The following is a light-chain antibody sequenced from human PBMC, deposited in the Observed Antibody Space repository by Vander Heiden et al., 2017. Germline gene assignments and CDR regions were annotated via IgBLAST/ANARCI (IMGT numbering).Light chain of an antibody. J-gene: IGKJ2*01. CDR3: QQSDSTPYT. V-gene: IGKV1-39*01. CDR2: AES. Sequence: DIQMTQSPSSLHASVGDRVTITCRASQSISSYLNWYQQKPGKAPKLLIYAESSLQSGVPSRFSGSGSGIDFTLTINSLQPEDSATYYCQQSDSTPYTFGQGTKMEIK. CDR1: QSISSY.